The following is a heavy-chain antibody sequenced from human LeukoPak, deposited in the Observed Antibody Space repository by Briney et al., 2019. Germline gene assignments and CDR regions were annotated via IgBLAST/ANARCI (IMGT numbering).Heavy chain of an antibody. CDR1: GYTFTSYA. Sequence: GASVKVSCKASGYTFTSYAMHWVRQAPGQRLEWMGWINAGDGNTKYSQKFQGRVTITRDTSASTAYMELSSLRSEDTAVYYCAAARGLPNYYYYGMDVWGQGTTVTVSS. D-gene: IGHD2-15*01. V-gene: IGHV1-3*01. CDR3: AAARGLPNYYYYGMDV. CDR2: INAGDGNT. J-gene: IGHJ6*02.